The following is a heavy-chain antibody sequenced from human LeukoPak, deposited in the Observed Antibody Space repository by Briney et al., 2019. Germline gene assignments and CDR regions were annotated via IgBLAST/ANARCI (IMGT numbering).Heavy chain of an antibody. Sequence: GGSLRLSCAASGLTFTNHAMTWVRQAPGKGLEWVSAISGSGGNTYYADSVKGRFTISRDNSKNTVFLQMNSLRAEDTAVYYCAKWGDYDVLTGYYVSDYWGQGTLVTVSS. CDR1: GLTFTNHA. D-gene: IGHD3-9*01. V-gene: IGHV3-23*01. CDR2: ISGSGGNT. J-gene: IGHJ4*02. CDR3: AKWGDYDVLTGYYVSDY.